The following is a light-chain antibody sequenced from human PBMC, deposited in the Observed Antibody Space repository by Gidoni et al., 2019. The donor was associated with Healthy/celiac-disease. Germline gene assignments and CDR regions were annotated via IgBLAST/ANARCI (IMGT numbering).Light chain of an antibody. J-gene: IGKJ1*01. V-gene: IGKV1-5*03. CDR1: QSISSW. CDR2: KAS. CDR3: QQYNRYWT. Sequence: IQLPLSPPTLSTSVGDRVTITCRASQSISSWLAWYQQKPGKAPKLLIYKASSLESGVPSRFSGSGSGTEFTLTISSLQPDDFATYYCQQYNRYWTFGQGTKVEIK.